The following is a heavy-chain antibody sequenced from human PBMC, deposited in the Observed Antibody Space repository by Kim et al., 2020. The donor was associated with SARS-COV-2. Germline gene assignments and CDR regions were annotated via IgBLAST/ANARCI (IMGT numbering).Heavy chain of an antibody. Sequence: SVKVSCKASGGTFSTYAISWVRQAPGQGLEWMGRISPILGMTNYAQKFQGRVTVTADKSTSIAYMELSSLRYEDTAVYYCARDNANSYHYGSESSDYFD. D-gene: IGHD3-10*01. J-gene: IGHJ4*01. CDR1: GGTFSTYA. V-gene: IGHV1-69*04. CDR2: ISPILGMT. CDR3: ARDNANSYHYGSESSDYFD.